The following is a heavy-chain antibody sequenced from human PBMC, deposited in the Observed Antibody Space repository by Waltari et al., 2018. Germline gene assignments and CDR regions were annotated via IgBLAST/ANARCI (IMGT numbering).Heavy chain of an antibody. J-gene: IGHJ4*02. V-gene: IGHV1-69*10. CDR2: IIPILSIA. D-gene: IGHD3-3*01. CDR1: GGTFSSQA. Sequence: QVQLVQSGAEVKKPGSSVKVSCKASGGTFSSQATRWVRQDPGQGLEWMGGIIPILSIANYAQKFQGRVTITADKSTSTAYMELSSLRSEDTAVYYCARGIMTIFGVIISFDYWGQGTLVTVSS. CDR3: ARGIMTIFGVIISFDY.